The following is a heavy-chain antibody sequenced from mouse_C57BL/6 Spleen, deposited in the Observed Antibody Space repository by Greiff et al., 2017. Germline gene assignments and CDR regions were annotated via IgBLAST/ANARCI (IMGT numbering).Heavy chain of an antibody. CDR1: GYTFTSYW. V-gene: IGHV1-55*01. J-gene: IGHJ4*01. Sequence: QVHVKQPGAELVKPGASVQMSCKASGYTFTSYWITWVKQRPGQGLEWIGDIYPGSGSTNYTEKFKSKATLTVDTSSSTAYMQLSSLTSEDSAFYYCARGGYYCSSSNYYAMDYWGQGTSVTVSS. CDR3: ARGGYYCSSSNYYAMDY. D-gene: IGHD1-1*01. CDR2: IYPGSGST.